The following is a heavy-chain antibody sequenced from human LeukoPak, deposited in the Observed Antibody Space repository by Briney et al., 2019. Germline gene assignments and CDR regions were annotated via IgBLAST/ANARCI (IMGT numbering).Heavy chain of an antibody. J-gene: IGHJ4*02. CDR3: ATGGAATVTEGY. CDR1: GYTFTSYY. V-gene: IGHV1-46*01. CDR2: INPSGGST. Sequence: ASVKVSCKASGYTFTSYYMHWVRQAPGQGLEWMGIINPSGGSTSYAQKFQGRVTMTRDMSTSTDYVELSSLRSEDTAVYYCATGGAATVTEGYWGQGTLVTVSA. D-gene: IGHD4-17*01.